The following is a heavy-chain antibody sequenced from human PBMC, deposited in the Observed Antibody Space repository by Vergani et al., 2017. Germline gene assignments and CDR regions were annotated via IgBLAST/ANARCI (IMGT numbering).Heavy chain of an antibody. Sequence: QLQLQESGPGLVKPSETLSLTCTVSGGSISSSSYYWGWIRQPPGKGLEWIGSIYYSGSTYYNPSLKSRGTISVDTSKNQFSLKLSSVTAAETAVYYCARRVAVAGLAFFDYWGQGTLVTVSS. CDR1: GGSISSSSYY. CDR3: ARRVAVAGLAFFDY. CDR2: IYYSGST. V-gene: IGHV4-39*01. D-gene: IGHD6-19*01. J-gene: IGHJ4*02.